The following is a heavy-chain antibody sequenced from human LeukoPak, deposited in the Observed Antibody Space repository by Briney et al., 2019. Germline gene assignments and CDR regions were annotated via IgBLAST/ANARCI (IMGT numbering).Heavy chain of an antibody. J-gene: IGHJ3*02. D-gene: IGHD1-26*01. V-gene: IGHV1-69-2*01. CDR1: GYTVTDYD. CDR2: VDPEDGET. CDR3: ATKKEPYDAFDI. Sequence: ASVRISCKVSGYTVTDYDMHWVQQAPGKGLEWMGLVDPEDGETIYAEKFQGRVTITADTSTDTAYMELSSLRSEDTAVYYCATKKEPYDAFDIWGQGTMVTVSS.